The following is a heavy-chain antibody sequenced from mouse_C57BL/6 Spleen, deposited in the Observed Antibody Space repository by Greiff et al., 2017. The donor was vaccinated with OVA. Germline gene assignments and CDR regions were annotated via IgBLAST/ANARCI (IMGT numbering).Heavy chain of an antibody. CDR3: ARPYYYGSSYLAY. D-gene: IGHD1-1*01. CDR2: INPNNGGT. V-gene: IGHV1-26*01. J-gene: IGHJ3*01. Sequence: EVQLQQSGPELVKPGASVKISCKASGYTFTDYYMNWVKQSHGKSLEWIGDINPNNGGTSYNQKFKGKATLTVDKSSSTAYMELRSLTSEDSAVYYCARPYYYGSSYLAYWGQGTLVTVSA. CDR1: GYTFTDYY.